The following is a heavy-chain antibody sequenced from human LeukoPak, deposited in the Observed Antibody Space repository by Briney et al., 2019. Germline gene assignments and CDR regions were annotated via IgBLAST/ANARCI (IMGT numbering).Heavy chain of an antibody. D-gene: IGHD6-19*01. CDR3: AKLLAVTNSYYFNY. Sequence: GGSLRRSCAASGFTFSSYAMSWVRQAPGKGLEWVSTISGSGSGGSTYYADSVKGRFTISRDNSKDTLYLQMNSLRAEDTAVYYCAKLLAVTNSYYFNYWGQGTLVTVSS. V-gene: IGHV3-23*01. J-gene: IGHJ4*02. CDR2: ISGSGSGGST. CDR1: GFTFSSYA.